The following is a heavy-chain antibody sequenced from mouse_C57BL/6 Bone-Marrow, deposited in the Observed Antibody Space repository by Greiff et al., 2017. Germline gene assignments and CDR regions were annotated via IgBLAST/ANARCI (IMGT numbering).Heavy chain of an antibody. J-gene: IGHJ2*01. CDR2: IYPRSGNT. D-gene: IGHD2-4*01. CDR1: GYTFTSYG. CDR3: ARHDYGFFDC. V-gene: IGHV1-81*01. Sequence: QVQLKESGAELARPGASVKLSCTASGYTFTSYGISWVKQRTGQGLEWIGEIYPRSGNTYYNEKFKGKATLTADKSSSTAYMELRSLTSEDSAVYFCARHDYGFFDCWGQGTTLTVSS.